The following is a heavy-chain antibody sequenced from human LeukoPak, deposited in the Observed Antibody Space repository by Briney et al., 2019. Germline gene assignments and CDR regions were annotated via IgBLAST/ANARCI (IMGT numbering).Heavy chain of an antibody. J-gene: IGHJ4*02. D-gene: IGHD3-10*01. CDR2: IYYSGNT. CDR3: ATFSGNFDY. Sequence: SETLSLTCTVSGGSISRSSHYWGWIRQPPGKGLESIGSIYYSGNTYSNPSLKSRVTISVDTSKNQFPLRLSSVTAADTAVYYCATFSGNFDYWGQGILVTVSS. V-gene: IGHV4-39*01. CDR1: GGSISRSSHY.